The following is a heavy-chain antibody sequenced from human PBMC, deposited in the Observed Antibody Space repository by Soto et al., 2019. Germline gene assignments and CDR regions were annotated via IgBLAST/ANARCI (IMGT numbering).Heavy chain of an antibody. CDR2: ISAYNGKT. D-gene: IGHD3-22*01. Sequence: ASVKVSCKASGYTFNSYGITWVRQAPGQGLEWIGWISAYNGKTNYAQNLQGRVTMTTDTSTSTDHMELRSLIFDDTAVYFCARRPSDRDHDFWGQGNMVTVSS. CDR3: ARRPSDRDHDF. CDR1: GYTFNSYG. V-gene: IGHV1-18*01. J-gene: IGHJ4*02.